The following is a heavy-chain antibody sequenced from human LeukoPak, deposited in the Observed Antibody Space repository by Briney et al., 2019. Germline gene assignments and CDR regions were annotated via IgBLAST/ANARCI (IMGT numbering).Heavy chain of an antibody. CDR2: IYYGATT. CDR3: ARYRGGHENGETFYDMDV. Sequence: SETLSLTCSVSGASITSSSWTRVRQPPRKGLEWIGYIYYGATTNYSPSLGSRATISVDTSANQVSLSLTSVTAADTAVYYCARYRGGHENGETFYDMDVWGNGTTVTVSS. D-gene: IGHD5-12*01. J-gene: IGHJ6*03. V-gene: IGHV4-59*08. CDR1: GASITSSS.